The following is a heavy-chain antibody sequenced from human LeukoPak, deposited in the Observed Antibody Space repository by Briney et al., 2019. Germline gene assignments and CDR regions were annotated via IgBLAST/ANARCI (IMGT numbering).Heavy chain of an antibody. CDR3: ARPAYTAAYDL. V-gene: IGHV3-7*01. Sequence: GGSLRLSCAASGFTFTTYWMSWVRQAPGKGLEWVANMKGDGSEIHYVDSVKGRFTISRDNAKNSLSLQMNSLRPEDTAVYYCARPAYTAAYDLWGQGTMVTVSS. CDR1: GFTFTTYW. J-gene: IGHJ3*01. D-gene: IGHD3-16*01. CDR2: MKGDGSEI.